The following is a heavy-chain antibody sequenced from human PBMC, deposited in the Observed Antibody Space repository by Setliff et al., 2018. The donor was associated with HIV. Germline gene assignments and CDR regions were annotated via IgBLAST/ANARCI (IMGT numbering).Heavy chain of an antibody. CDR3: ARVPYRSAWFSGGHDAFDI. V-gene: IGHV1-18*01. D-gene: IGHD6-19*01. CDR1: GGTFSNYA. Sequence: ASVKVSCKASGGTFSNYAISWVRQAPGQGLEWMGWISGFNGNTKYAQSFQDRVAMTTETATSTAYMERRSLRSDDTAVYFCARVPYRSAWFSGGHDAFDIWGQGTMVTVSS. CDR2: ISGFNGNT. J-gene: IGHJ3*02.